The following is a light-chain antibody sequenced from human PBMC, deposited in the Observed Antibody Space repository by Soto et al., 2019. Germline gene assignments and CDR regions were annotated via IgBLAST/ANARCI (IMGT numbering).Light chain of an antibody. CDR1: QSIRTY. CDR2: AAS. CDR3: QQSSSTPLT. J-gene: IGKJ4*01. Sequence: DIQMTQSPSSLSASVGDRVTITCRASQSIRTYLNWYQLKPGKAPKLLIYAASSLQTGVPSRFSGSGSGTDFTLTISSLQPEDFATYYCQQSSSTPLTFGGGTKVEIK. V-gene: IGKV1-39*01.